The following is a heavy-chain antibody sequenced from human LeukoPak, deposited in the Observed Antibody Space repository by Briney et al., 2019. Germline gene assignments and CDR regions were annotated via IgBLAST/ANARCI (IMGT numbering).Heavy chain of an antibody. CDR2: ISSSSTYI. CDR3: AGDYEGNLAFDI. D-gene: IGHD4-23*01. Sequence: GGSLRLSCAASGFSFSNCSMNWVRQAPGKRLEWVSSISSSSTYIYYADSLEGRFTISRDNVRNSLYLQMNSLRAEDTAVYYCAGDYEGNLAFDIWGQGTMVTVSS. CDR1: GFSFSNCS. J-gene: IGHJ3*02. V-gene: IGHV3-21*01.